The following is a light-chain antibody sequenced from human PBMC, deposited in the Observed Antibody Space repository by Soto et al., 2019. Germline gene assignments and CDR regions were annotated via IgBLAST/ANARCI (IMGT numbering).Light chain of an antibody. CDR2: GAF. CDR3: QQYNNWPPIT. CDR1: QSVSSN. V-gene: IGKV3-15*01. J-gene: IGKJ5*01. Sequence: ETMMTQSPDTLSVSLGERATLSCRASQSVSSNLAWYQQKPGQAPRLLIYGAFTRATGVPARFSGSGSGTDFTLTISSLEPEDFAVYYCQQYNNWPPITFGQGTRLEIK.